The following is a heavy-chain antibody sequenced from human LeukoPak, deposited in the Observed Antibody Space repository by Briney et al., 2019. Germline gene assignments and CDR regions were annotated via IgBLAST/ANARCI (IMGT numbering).Heavy chain of an antibody. CDR2: INHSGST. Sequence: PSETLSLTCAVYGGPFSGYYWSWIRQPPGKGLEWIGEINHSGSTNYNPSLKSRVTISVDTSKNQFSLKLSSVTAADTAVYYCARYFRGVIRKDDYWGQGTLVTVSS. D-gene: IGHD3-10*01. J-gene: IGHJ4*02. V-gene: IGHV4-34*01. CDR3: ARYFRGVIRKDDY. CDR1: GGPFSGYY.